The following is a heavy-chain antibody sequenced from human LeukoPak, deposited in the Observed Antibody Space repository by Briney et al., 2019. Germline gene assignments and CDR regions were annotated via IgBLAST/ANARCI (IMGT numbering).Heavy chain of an antibody. CDR3: ASSGSYRFDY. Sequence: PGGSLRLSCVASGFPFSSYWMTWVRQAPGKGLEWVSHITASGTAMFYADSVKGRFTISRDNAKNSLYLQMNSLRDEDTAVYYCASSGSYRFDYWGQGTLVTVSS. CDR1: GFPFSSYW. V-gene: IGHV3-48*02. D-gene: IGHD1-26*01. J-gene: IGHJ4*02. CDR2: ITASGTAM.